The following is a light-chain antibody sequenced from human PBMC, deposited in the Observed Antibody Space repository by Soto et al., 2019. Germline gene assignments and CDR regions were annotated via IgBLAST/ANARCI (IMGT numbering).Light chain of an antibody. CDR1: QNIGVY. Sequence: DIQMTQSPSTLSGSVGDRVTITCQASQNIGVYLNWYQKKPGKAPKLLIHAASSLHSGVPPTFSGSGSGTDFALTISSLQPEDFATYYCHQTAANPWTFAQGTKVDIK. V-gene: IGKV1-39*01. CDR3: HQTAANPWT. J-gene: IGKJ1*01. CDR2: AAS.